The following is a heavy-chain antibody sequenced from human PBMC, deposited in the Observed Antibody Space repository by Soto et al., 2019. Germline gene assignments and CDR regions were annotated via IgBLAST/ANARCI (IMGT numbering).Heavy chain of an antibody. CDR1: GVSISSGGYY. CDR3: ARGVAVADRDFDY. CDR2: IYYSGST. J-gene: IGHJ4*02. D-gene: IGHD6-19*01. V-gene: IGHV4-31*03. Sequence: PSETLSLTYTVSGVSISSGGYYWSWIRQHSGKGLEWIGYIYYSGSTYYNPSLKSRVTISVDTSKNQFSLKLSSVTAADTAVYYCARGVAVADRDFDYWGQGTLVTVSS.